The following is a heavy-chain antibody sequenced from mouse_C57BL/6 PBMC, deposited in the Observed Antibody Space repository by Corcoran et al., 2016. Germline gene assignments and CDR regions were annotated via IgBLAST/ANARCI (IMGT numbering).Heavy chain of an antibody. J-gene: IGHJ2*01. CDR2: INTYSGVP. Sequence: QIQLVQSGPELKKPGETVKISCKASGYTFTTYGMSWVKQAPGKGLKWMGWINTYSGVPTYADDFKGRFAFSLETSASTAYLQINNLKNEDTATYFCAISGNFRYYFDYLGQGTTLTVSS. CDR1: GYTFTTYG. CDR3: AISGNFRYYFDY. V-gene: IGHV9-3*01. D-gene: IGHD2-1*01.